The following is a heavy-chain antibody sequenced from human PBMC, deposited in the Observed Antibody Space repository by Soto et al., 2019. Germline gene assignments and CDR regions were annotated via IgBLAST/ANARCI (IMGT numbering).Heavy chain of an antibody. CDR3: ARDPSAVDTAYGNWDAFDI. D-gene: IGHD5-18*01. V-gene: IGHV3-33*01. CDR1: GFTFSSYG. Sequence: GGSLRLSCAASGFTFSSYGMHWVRQAPGKGLEWVAVIWYDGSNKYYADSVKGRFTISRDNSKNTLYLQMNSLRAEDTAVYYCARDPSAVDTAYGNWDAFDIWGQGTMVTVSS. J-gene: IGHJ3*02. CDR2: IWYDGSNK.